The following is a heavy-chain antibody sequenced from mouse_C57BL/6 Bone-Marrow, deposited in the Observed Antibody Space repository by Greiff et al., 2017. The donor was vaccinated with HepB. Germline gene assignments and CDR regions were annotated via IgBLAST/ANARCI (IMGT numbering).Heavy chain of an antibody. CDR2: IYPRSGNT. Sequence: QVQLQQSGAELARPGASVKLSCKASGYTFTSYGISWVKQRTGQGLEWIGEIYPRSGNTYYNEKFKGKATLTADKSSSTAYMELRSLTSEDSAVYFCARRANDYSFAYWGQGTLVTVSA. D-gene: IGHD2-4*01. J-gene: IGHJ3*01. V-gene: IGHV1-81*01. CDR3: ARRANDYSFAY. CDR1: GYTFTSYG.